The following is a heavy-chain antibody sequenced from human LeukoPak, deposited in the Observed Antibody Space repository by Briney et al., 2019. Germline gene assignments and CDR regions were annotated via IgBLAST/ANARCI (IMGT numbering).Heavy chain of an antibody. CDR3: AKARGYSSLFDY. Sequence: GGSLRLSCAASGLTFSNYAMSWVRKAPGKGLEWVSSISSSGGSTYYADSVKGRFTISRDKSKNTLYLQMNSLRAEDTAVYYCAKARGYSSLFDYWGQGTLVTVSS. CDR1: GLTFSNYA. V-gene: IGHV3-23*01. CDR2: ISSSGGST. D-gene: IGHD5-12*01. J-gene: IGHJ4*02.